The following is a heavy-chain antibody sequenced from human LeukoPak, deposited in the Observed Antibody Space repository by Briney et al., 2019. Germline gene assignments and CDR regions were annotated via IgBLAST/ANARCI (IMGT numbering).Heavy chain of an antibody. CDR1: GYTFTGYY. V-gene: IGHV1-2*02. CDR3: ARGASGRDTETTSWFDT. D-gene: IGHD4-17*01. Sequence: ASVKVSCKASGYTFTGYYMHWVRQAPGQGLEWMGWINPNSGGTNYAQRFQGRVTMTRDTSISTAYMELSRLRSDDTAVYYCARGASGRDTETTSWFDTWGQVTLVTVSS. J-gene: IGHJ5*02. CDR2: INPNSGGT.